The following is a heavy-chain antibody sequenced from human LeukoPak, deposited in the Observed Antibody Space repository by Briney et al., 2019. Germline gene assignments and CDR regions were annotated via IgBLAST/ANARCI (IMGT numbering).Heavy chain of an antibody. Sequence: GGSLRLSCAASGFTVSSNYMSWVRQAPGKGLEWVSVIYSGGSTYYADSVKGRFTISRDNSKNTLSLQMNSLRADDTAVYYCASAPSQKQGAFDIWGQGTMVTVSS. CDR3: ASAPSQKQGAFDI. V-gene: IGHV3-66*01. CDR1: GFTVSSNY. CDR2: IYSGGST. J-gene: IGHJ3*02. D-gene: IGHD1/OR15-1a*01.